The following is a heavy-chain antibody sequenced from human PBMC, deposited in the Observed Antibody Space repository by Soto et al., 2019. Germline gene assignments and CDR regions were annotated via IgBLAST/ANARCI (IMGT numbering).Heavy chain of an antibody. V-gene: IGHV4-34*01. CDR3: VRAAAGRRWFDP. CDR2: INHSGST. D-gene: IGHD6-13*01. CDR1: GGSFSGYY. Sequence: QVQLQQWGAGLLKPSETLSLTCAVYGGSFSGYYWSWIRQPPGKGLEWIGEINHSGSTNYNPSLKSRVTISVGTSKNQFALKLSSVTAADTAVYYCVRAAAGRRWFDPWGQGTLVTVSS. J-gene: IGHJ5*02.